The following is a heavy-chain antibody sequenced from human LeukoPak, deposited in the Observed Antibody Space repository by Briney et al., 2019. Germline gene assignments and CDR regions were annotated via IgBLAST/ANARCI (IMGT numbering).Heavy chain of an antibody. CDR3: ATWDSSGYYES. V-gene: IGHV1-18*01. Sequence: GASVTVSCKASGYTFTSYGISWVRQAPGQGLEWVGWISAYNGNTNSAQKLQGRVTMTTDTSTSTTYMELRSLSSDDTAVYYCATWDSSGYYESWGQGTLVTVSS. CDR1: GYTFTSYG. J-gene: IGHJ4*02. D-gene: IGHD3-22*01. CDR2: ISAYNGNT.